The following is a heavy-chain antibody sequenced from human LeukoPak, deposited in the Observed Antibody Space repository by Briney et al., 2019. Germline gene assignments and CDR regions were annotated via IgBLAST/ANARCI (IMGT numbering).Heavy chain of an antibody. CDR3: ARDPAGYSFDL. J-gene: IGHJ2*01. Sequence: GGSLRLSCAASGSSFSSFAMHWVRQAPGKGLEWVAVITYDGGNENYADSVKGRFTISRDNSKNTLYMQMNSLRVEDTAVYYCARDPAGYSFDLWGRGTLVTVSS. V-gene: IGHV3-30*04. CDR2: ITYDGGNE. D-gene: IGHD3-9*01. CDR1: GSSFSSFA.